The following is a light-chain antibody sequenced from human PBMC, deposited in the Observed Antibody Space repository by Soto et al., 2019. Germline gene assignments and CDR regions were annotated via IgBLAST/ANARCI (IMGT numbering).Light chain of an antibody. CDR1: QSISSW. CDR3: QQYNAYST. Sequence: DIQMTHSASTLSASLGDRVTITCRASQSISSWLAWYQQKPGKAPKLLIYDASSLESGVPSRFSGIGSGTEFTLTISSLKPDDFATYYCQQYNAYSTFGQGTKVDIK. CDR2: DAS. J-gene: IGKJ1*01. V-gene: IGKV1-5*01.